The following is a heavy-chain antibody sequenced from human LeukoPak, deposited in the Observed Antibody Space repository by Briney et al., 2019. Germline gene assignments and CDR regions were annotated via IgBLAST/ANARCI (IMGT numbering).Heavy chain of an antibody. CDR3: ASKDYYDSSGFLYGMDV. D-gene: IGHD3-22*01. CDR1: GGTVSSYA. J-gene: IGHJ6*02. Sequence: PGASVKVSCKASGGTVSSYAISWVRQAPGQGLEWMGRIIPILGIANYAQKFQGRVTITADKSTSTAYMELSSLRSEDTAVYYCASKDYYDSSGFLYGMDVWGQGTTVTVSS. CDR2: IIPILGIA. V-gene: IGHV1-69*04.